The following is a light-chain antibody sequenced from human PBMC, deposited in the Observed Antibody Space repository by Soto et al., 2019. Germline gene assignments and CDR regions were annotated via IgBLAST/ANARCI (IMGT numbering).Light chain of an antibody. J-gene: IGKJ4*01. CDR3: QQYGNLPLT. CDR1: QSVSSLS. V-gene: IGKV3-20*01. Sequence: EIVLTQSPGTLSLSPGERATLSCRASQSVSSLSLAWYQQKPGQAPRIFIYGASTRATGVPDRFSGSGSGTDFTLTISRLEPEDFAVYYCQQYGNLPLTFGGGTKVEIK. CDR2: GAS.